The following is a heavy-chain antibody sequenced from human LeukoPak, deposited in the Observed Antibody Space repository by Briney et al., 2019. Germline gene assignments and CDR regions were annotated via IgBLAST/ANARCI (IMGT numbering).Heavy chain of an antibody. CDR3: ARDRIVGATPAFRSFWFDP. D-gene: IGHD1-26*01. J-gene: IGHJ5*02. CDR2: ISGSGGRT. CDR1: GFTFSDYA. Sequence: GGSLRLSCVGSGFTFSDYAIHWVRQAPGKGLEWVSAISGSGGRTYYADSVKGRFTISRDNSKNTLYLQMNSLRAEDTAVYYCARDRIVGATPAFRSFWFDPWGQGTLVTVSS. V-gene: IGHV3-23*01.